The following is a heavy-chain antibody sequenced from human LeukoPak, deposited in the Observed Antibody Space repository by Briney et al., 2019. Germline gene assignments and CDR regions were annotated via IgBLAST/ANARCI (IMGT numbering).Heavy chain of an antibody. Sequence: PGGSLRLSCAASGFTFSSYSMNWLRQAPGKGPEWVSSISSSSGYIYYTDSVKGRFTISRDNAKNSLYLQMNSLRAEDTAVYYCARELVSSSSFDYWGQGTLVTVSS. V-gene: IGHV3-21*01. D-gene: IGHD6-13*01. CDR2: ISSSSGYI. J-gene: IGHJ4*02. CDR1: GFTFSSYS. CDR3: ARELVSSSSFDY.